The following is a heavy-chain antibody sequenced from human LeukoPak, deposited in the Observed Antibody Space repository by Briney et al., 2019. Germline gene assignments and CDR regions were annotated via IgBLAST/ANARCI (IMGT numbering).Heavy chain of an antibody. J-gene: IGHJ3*02. Sequence: GGSLRLSCAASGFTFSDYYMSWIRQAPGKGLEWVSYISSSGSTIYYADSVKGRFTISRDNAKNSLYLQMNSLRAEDTAVYYCATGDIVVVPAATSHDAFDIWGQGTMVTVSS. CDR3: ATGDIVVVPAATSHDAFDI. D-gene: IGHD2-2*01. V-gene: IGHV3-11*01. CDR1: GFTFSDYY. CDR2: ISSSGSTI.